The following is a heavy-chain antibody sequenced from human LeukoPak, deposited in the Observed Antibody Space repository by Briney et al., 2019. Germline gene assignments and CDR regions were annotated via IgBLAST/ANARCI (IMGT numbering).Heavy chain of an antibody. V-gene: IGHV3-43*01. CDR3: AKGNYYYMDV. CDR1: GFTFDEYT. J-gene: IGHJ6*03. Sequence: GGSLRLSCAVSGFTFDEYTMHWVRQAPGKCLEWVSLISWDGGSTYYADSVKGRFTISRDNSKNSLYLQMNSLRTEDTALYYCAKGNYYYMDVWGKGTTVTVSS. CDR2: ISWDGGST.